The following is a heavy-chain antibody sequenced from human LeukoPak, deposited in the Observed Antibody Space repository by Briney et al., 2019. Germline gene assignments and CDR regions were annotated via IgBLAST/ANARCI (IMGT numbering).Heavy chain of an antibody. J-gene: IGHJ4*02. CDR2: IWYDGSNR. CDR3: ASSSYDFLTGYYGLGY. Sequence: GGCLRLSRTPSLFSLSDYAMHSVREAPGKGLGWVAVIWYDGSNRYYADSVRGRFTFSRDSAKNTVYMQMNRLRAEDTAVYYCASSSYDFLTGYYGLGYWGQGTLATVSS. V-gene: IGHV3-33*01. CDR1: LFSLSDYA. D-gene: IGHD3-9*01.